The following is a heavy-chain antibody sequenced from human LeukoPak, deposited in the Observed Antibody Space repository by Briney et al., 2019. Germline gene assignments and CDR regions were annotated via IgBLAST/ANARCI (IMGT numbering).Heavy chain of an antibody. V-gene: IGHV3-30*02. Sequence: PGGSLRLSCAASGFTFSSYGMHWVRQAPGKGLEWVAFIRYDGSNKYYADSVKGRFTISRDNAKNTLYLQMNSLRAEDTAVYYCARDCWGTSCSYFDTFDIWGQGTMVTVSS. D-gene: IGHD2-2*01. CDR2: IRYDGSNK. CDR3: ARDCWGTSCSYFDTFDI. CDR1: GFTFSSYG. J-gene: IGHJ3*02.